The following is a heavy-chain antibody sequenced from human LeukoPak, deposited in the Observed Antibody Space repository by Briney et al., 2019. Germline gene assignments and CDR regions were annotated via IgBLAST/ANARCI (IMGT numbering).Heavy chain of an antibody. V-gene: IGHV3-21*01. CDR2: ISSSSSYI. D-gene: IGHD6-25*01. J-gene: IGHJ3*02. Sequence: PGGSLRLSCAASGFTFSSYSMTWVRQAPGKGLEWVSSISSSSSYIYYADSVKGRFTISRDNAKNSLYLQMNSLRAEDTAVYYCARDSIAAWNDAFDIWGQGTMVTVSS. CDR3: ARDSIAAWNDAFDI. CDR1: GFTFSSYS.